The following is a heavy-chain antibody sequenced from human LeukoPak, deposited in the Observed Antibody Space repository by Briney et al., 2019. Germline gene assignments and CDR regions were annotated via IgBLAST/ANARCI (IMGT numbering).Heavy chain of an antibody. D-gene: IGHD3-3*01. V-gene: IGHV3-74*01. CDR1: GFTFSSYW. CDR3: ARGLTIFGVVNDAFDI. CDR2: INSDGSST. J-gene: IGHJ3*02. Sequence: GGSLRPSCAASGFTFSSYWMHWVRHAPGKGLVWVSLINSDGSSTIYADSVKGRFTISRDNVKNTLYLQMNSLRAEDTAVYYCARGLTIFGVVNDAFDIWGQGTMVTVSS.